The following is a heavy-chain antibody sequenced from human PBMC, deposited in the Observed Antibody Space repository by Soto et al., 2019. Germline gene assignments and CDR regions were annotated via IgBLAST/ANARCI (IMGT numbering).Heavy chain of an antibody. Sequence: GGSLRLSCAASGFTFSSYWMSWVRQAPGKGLEWVANIKQDGSGRYYVDSVKGRFTISRDNAKNSLYLQMNSLRAEDTAVYYCSRYFGSPYDFWSGDAFDIWGQGTMVTVSS. V-gene: IGHV3-7*01. CDR2: IKQDGSGR. D-gene: IGHD3-3*01. CDR3: SRYFGSPYDFWSGDAFDI. CDR1: GFTFSSYW. J-gene: IGHJ3*02.